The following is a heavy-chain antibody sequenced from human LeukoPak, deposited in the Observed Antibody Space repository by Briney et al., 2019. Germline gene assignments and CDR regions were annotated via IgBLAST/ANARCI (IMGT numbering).Heavy chain of an antibody. V-gene: IGHV3-30*14. J-gene: IGHJ4*02. Sequence: GRSLRLSCAASGFTFSSYPMHWVRQAPGKGLEWVAVISYDGSHKYYADSVKGRFTISRDNSKNTLYLQMNSLRAEDTAVYYCARGPSGYHNTGGQGTLVTVSS. CDR2: ISYDGSHK. CDR1: GFTFSSYP. D-gene: IGHD5-12*01. CDR3: ARGPSGYHNT.